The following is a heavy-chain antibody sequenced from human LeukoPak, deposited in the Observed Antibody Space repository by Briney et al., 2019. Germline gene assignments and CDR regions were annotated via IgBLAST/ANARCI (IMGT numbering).Heavy chain of an antibody. Sequence: GGSLRLSCAAPGFTSSNYAMTRVRQAPGRGLEWVSTISGGGVDTYYADSVKGRFTISRDNSKNTLYLQMNSLRAEDTAIHYCAKVPYSDYGSGRPPFMDVWGQGTTVAVSS. CDR3: AKVPYSDYGSGRPPFMDV. CDR1: GFTSSNYA. CDR2: ISGGGVDT. D-gene: IGHD3-10*01. J-gene: IGHJ6*02. V-gene: IGHV3-23*01.